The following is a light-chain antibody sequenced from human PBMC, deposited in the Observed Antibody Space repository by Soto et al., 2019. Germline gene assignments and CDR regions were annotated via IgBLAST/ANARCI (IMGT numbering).Light chain of an antibody. CDR2: DDS. CDR3: EVWDSSSDPHYV. V-gene: IGLV3-21*02. Sequence: SYELTQPPSVSVAPGQTARITCGGNNIGSKSVHWCQQKPGQAPVLVVYDDSDRPSGIPERFSGSNSGNTATLTISRAEAGDEEDYYCEVWDSSSDPHYVLGTGTKVTVL. J-gene: IGLJ1*01. CDR1: NIGSKS.